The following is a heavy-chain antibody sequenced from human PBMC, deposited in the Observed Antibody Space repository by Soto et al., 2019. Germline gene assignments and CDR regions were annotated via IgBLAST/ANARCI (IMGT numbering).Heavy chain of an antibody. CDR2: FDPEDGET. D-gene: IGHD4-17*01. J-gene: IGHJ5*02. CDR1: GYTLTELS. CDR3: ATFPEYGDYKVNWFDP. V-gene: IGHV1-24*01. Sequence: GASVKVSCKVSGYTLTELSMHWVRQAPGKGLEWMGGFDPEDGETIYAQKFQGRVTMTEDTSTDTAYMELSSLRSEDTAVYYCATFPEYGDYKVNWFDPWGKGALVSVSS.